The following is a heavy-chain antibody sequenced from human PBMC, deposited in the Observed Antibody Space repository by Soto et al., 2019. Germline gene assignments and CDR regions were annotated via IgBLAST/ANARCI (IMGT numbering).Heavy chain of an antibody. CDR1: GGSINRYY. D-gene: IGHD2-15*01. CDR2: MYYSGRT. Sequence: SETLSLTCTVSGGSINRYYWSWIRQPPGKGVEGSGYMYYSGRTSYNPSRKRRVTISVDTSKNQFSLKLSSVTAADTAVYYCATHRDSYGTPCHSGEFDAWGQGTLVTVSS. CDR3: ATHRDSYGTPCHSGEFDA. V-gene: IGHV4-59*08. J-gene: IGHJ5*02.